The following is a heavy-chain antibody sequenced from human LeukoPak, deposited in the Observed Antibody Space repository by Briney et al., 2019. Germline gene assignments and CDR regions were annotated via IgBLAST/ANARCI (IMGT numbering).Heavy chain of an antibody. V-gene: IGHV4-59*01. CDR2: IYYSGST. Sequence: PSETLSLTCTVSGGSISSYYWSWIRQPPGKGLEWIGYIYYSGSTNYNPSLKSRVTISVDTSKNQFSLKLSSVTAADTAVYYCARWIGFGELLTSDYWGQGTLVTVSS. J-gene: IGHJ4*02. CDR1: GGSISSYY. CDR3: ARWIGFGELLTSDY. D-gene: IGHD3-10*01.